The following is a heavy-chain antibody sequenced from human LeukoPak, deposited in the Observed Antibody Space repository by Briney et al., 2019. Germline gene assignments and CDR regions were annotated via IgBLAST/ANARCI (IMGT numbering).Heavy chain of an antibody. CDR2: IYYSGST. CDR3: ARLDIVVVPAALDP. CDR1: GGSISSSSYY. J-gene: IGHJ5*02. V-gene: IGHV4-39*01. D-gene: IGHD2-2*03. Sequence: SETLSLTCTVSGGSISSSSYYWGWIRQPPGKGLEWIGSIYYSGSTYYNPSLKSRVTISVDTSKNQFSLKLSSVTAADTAVYYCARLDIVVVPAALDPWGQGTLVTVPS.